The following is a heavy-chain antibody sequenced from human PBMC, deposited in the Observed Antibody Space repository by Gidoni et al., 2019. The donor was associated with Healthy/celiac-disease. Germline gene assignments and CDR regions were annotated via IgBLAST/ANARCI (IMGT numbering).Heavy chain of an antibody. CDR3: AKDKQYRGMDV. V-gene: IGHV3-9*01. CDR1: GFTFDDYA. Sequence: EVQLVESGGGLVQPGRSLRLSCAASGFTFDDYAMHWVRQAPGKGLEWVSGISWNSGSIGYADSVKGRFTISRDNAKNSLYLQMNSLRAEDTALYYCAKDKQYRGMDVWGQGTTVTVSS. D-gene: IGHD2-2*01. J-gene: IGHJ6*02. CDR2: ISWNSGSI.